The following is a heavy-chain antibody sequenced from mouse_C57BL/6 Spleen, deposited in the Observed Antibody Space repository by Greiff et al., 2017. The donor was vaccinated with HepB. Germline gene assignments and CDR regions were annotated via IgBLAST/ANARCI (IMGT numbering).Heavy chain of an antibody. Sequence: VQGVESGAELVRPGTSVKVSCKASGYAFTNYLIEWVKQRPGQGLEWIGVINPGSGGTNYNEKFKGKATLTADKSSSTAYMQLSSLTSEDSAVYFCARHGSSGSWFAYWGQGTLVTVSA. CDR1: GYAFTNYL. V-gene: IGHV1-54*01. J-gene: IGHJ3*01. CDR2: INPGSGGT. CDR3: ARHGSSGSWFAY. D-gene: IGHD3-2*02.